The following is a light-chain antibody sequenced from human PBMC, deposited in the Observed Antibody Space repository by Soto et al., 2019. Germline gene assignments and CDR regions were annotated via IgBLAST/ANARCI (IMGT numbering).Light chain of an antibody. CDR1: QSIGNW. V-gene: IGKV1-5*03. J-gene: IGKJ4*01. Sequence: DIHMTQSPSTLSASVGDRVTATCRASQSIGNWVAWYQQKPGKAPKLLIYKASSLESGVPSRFSGSGSGTEFTLTISSLQPDDFATYYCQQYNEYPLTFGGGTKVDIK. CDR3: QQYNEYPLT. CDR2: KAS.